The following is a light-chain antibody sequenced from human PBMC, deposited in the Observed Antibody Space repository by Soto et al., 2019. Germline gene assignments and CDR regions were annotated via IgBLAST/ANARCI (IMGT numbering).Light chain of an antibody. CDR2: EVS. CDR3: SSYTSSSTRV. CDR1: SSDVGAYDY. J-gene: IGLJ1*01. V-gene: IGLV2-14*03. Sequence: SVLTQPASVSRSPGQSITISCTGTSSDVGAYDYVSWYQQHPDKAPKLMIYEVSNRPSGVSDRFSGSKSVNTATLTISGLQAEDEADYYCSSYTSSSTRVFGTGTKVTVL.